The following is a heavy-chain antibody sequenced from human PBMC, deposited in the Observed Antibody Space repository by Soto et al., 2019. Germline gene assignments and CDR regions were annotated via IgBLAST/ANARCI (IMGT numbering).Heavy chain of an antibody. J-gene: IGHJ3*02. CDR3: VKGGRGYSYGYGMDTFDI. D-gene: IGHD5-18*01. CDR1: GFTFSSYA. V-gene: IGHV3-64D*06. Sequence: PGGSLRLSCSASGFTFSSYAMHWVRQAPGKGLEYVSAISSNGGSTYYADSVKGRFTISRDNSKNTLYLQMSSLRAEDTAVYYCVKGGRGYSYGYGMDTFDIWGQGTMVTVSS. CDR2: ISSNGGST.